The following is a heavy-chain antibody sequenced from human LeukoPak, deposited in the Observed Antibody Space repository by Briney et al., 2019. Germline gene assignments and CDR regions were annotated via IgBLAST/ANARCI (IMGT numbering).Heavy chain of an antibody. CDR3: APAGGISTWYFDY. D-gene: IGHD1-26*01. Sequence: PGGSLRLSCAASGFTFSGYSMNWVRQGPGKGLEWVSSITSSSSSTYYADSVKGRFTISRDNAKNSLYLHMNSLRAEDTAVYYCAPAGGISTWYFDYWGRGTQVAVSS. CDR1: GFTFSGYS. V-gene: IGHV3-21*01. J-gene: IGHJ4*02. CDR2: ITSSSSST.